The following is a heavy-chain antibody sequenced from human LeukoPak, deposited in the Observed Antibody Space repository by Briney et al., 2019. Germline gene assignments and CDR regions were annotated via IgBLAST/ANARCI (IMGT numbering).Heavy chain of an antibody. CDR2: INHSGST. CDR3: ARGGTMVRGVIPTFDY. D-gene: IGHD3-10*01. V-gene: IGHV4-34*01. CDR1: GXSFSGYY. J-gene: IGHJ4*02. Sequence: SETLSPTCAVYGXSFSGYYWSWIRQPPGKGLEWIGEINHSGSTNYNPSLKSRVTISVDTSKNQFSLKLSSVTAADTAVYYCARGGTMVRGVIPTFDYWGQGTLVTVSS.